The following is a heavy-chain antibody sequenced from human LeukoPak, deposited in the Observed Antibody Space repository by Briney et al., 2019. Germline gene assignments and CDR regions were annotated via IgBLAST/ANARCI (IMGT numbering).Heavy chain of an antibody. V-gene: IGHV4-31*03. D-gene: IGHD6-6*01. CDR2: VYYTGST. J-gene: IGHJ6*02. CDR1: GGSVTSGGYY. CDR3: ARISAGRYGMDV. Sequence: PSETLSLTCTVSGGSVTSGGYYWSWIRQHPGKGLEWIGYVYYTGSTYYIPSLKSRVTISPDTSKNQFSLKVSSVTAADTAVYYCARISAGRYGMDVWGQGTTVTVSS.